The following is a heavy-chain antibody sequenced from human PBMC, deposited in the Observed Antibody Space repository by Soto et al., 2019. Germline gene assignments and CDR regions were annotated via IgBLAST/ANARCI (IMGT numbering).Heavy chain of an antibody. Sequence: ASVKVSCKASGYTFTSYYMHWVRQATGQGLEWMGWMNPNSGNTGYAQKFQGRVTMTRNTSISTAYMELSSLRSEDTAVYYCAIGEFDSSGWYRYYYYGMDVWGQGTTVTVSS. V-gene: IGHV1-8*02. CDR3: AIGEFDSSGWYRYYYYGMDV. D-gene: IGHD6-19*01. CDR1: GYTFTSYY. CDR2: MNPNSGNT. J-gene: IGHJ6*02.